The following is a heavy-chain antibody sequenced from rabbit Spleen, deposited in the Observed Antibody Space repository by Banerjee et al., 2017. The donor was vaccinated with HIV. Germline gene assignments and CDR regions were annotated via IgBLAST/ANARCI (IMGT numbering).Heavy chain of an antibody. V-gene: IGHV1S40*01. CDR2: IAGSNTGFT. CDR3: ARDTSSSFSSYGMDL. CDR1: GFSFSSSDY. D-gene: IGHD1-1*01. Sequence: QSLEESGGDLVKPGASLTLTCTVSGFSFSSSDYMCWVRQAPGKGLEWISCIAGSNTGFTYSATWAKGRFTISKTSSTTVTLQMTRLTAADTATYFCARDTSSSFSSYGMDLWGQGTLVTVS. J-gene: IGHJ6*01.